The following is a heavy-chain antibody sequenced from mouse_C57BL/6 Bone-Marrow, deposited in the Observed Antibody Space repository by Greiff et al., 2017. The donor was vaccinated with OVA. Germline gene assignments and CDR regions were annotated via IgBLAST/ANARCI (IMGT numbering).Heavy chain of an antibody. CDR2: IRSKSNNYAT. CDR3: VRRLRRGYFDV. CDR1: GFSFNTYA. Sequence: EVKLVESGGGLVQPKGSLKLSCAASGFSFNTYAMNWVRQAPGKGLEWVARIRSKSNNYATYYADSVKDRFTISRDDSESMLYLQMNNLKTEDTAMYYGVRRLRRGYFDVWGTGTTVTVSS. D-gene: IGHD1-1*01. V-gene: IGHV10-1*01. J-gene: IGHJ1*03.